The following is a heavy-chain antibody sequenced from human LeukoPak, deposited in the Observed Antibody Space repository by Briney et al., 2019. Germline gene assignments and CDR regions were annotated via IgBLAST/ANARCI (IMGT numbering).Heavy chain of an antibody. CDR3: AKNYGDYGYYYYGLDV. CDR1: GFTFDDYA. Sequence: GRSLRLSCAASGFTFDDYAMHWVRQAPGKGLEWVSGISWNSATIGYADSVKGRFTISRDNAKNSLYLQMNSLRAEDTALYYCAKNYGDYGYYYYGLDVWGQGTTVTVSS. CDR2: ISWNSATI. J-gene: IGHJ6*02. V-gene: IGHV3-9*01. D-gene: IGHD4-17*01.